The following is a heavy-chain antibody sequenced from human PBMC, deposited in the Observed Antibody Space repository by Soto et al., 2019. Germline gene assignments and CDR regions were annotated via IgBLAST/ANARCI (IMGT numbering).Heavy chain of an antibody. CDR3: ARGRYSSSWYDY. CDR2: IGTAGDT. J-gene: IGHJ4*02. D-gene: IGHD6-13*01. V-gene: IGHV3-13*01. CDR1: GFTFSSYD. Sequence: PVGSLRLSCAASGFTFSSYDMHWVRQATGKGLEWVSAIGTAGDTYYPGSVKGRFTISRENAKNSLYLQMNNLRAGDTAVYYCARGRYSSSWYDYWGQGTLVTVSS.